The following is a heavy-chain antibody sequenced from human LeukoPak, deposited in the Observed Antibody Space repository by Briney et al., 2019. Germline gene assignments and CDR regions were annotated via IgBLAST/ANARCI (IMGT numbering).Heavy chain of an antibody. CDR3: ARDLGWLQSDY. D-gene: IGHD5-24*01. CDR2: IKRDGSEQ. J-gene: IGHJ4*02. V-gene: IGHV3-7*01. Sequence: GGSLRLSCVASGFSFSDHWMNWFRQAPGKGLEWVATIKRDGSEQYYVDSMKGRLTISRDNAKNSVYLQIHNLRAEDTAVYYCARDLGWLQSDYWGQGTLVTVSS. CDR1: GFSFSDHW.